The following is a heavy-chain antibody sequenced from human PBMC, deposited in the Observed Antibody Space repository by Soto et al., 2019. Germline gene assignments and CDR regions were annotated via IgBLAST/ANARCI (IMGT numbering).Heavy chain of an antibody. Sequence: GGSLRLSCAASGFTFSSYAMSWVRQAPGKGLEWVSAISGSGGSTYYADSVKGRFTISRDNSKNTLYLQMNSLRAEDTAVYYCAKFAPASYGDFQGFYYYYGMDVWGQGTTVTVSS. V-gene: IGHV3-23*01. CDR3: AKFAPASYGDFQGFYYYYGMDV. D-gene: IGHD4-17*01. CDR1: GFTFSSYA. J-gene: IGHJ6*02. CDR2: ISGSGGST.